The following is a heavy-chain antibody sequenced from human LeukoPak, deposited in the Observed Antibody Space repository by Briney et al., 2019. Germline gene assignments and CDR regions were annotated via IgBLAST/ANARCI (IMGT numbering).Heavy chain of an antibody. Sequence: GGSLRLSCAASGFTFFNYAMSWVRQAPGKGLEWVSFIYSDNTHYSHSVKSRFTISRHNSKHTLYLQMNSLRAEATPVYYCARRAGAYSHPYDYGGQGTLVTVS. V-gene: IGHV3-66*04. CDR2: IYSDNT. J-gene: IGHJ4*02. CDR1: GFTFFNYA. D-gene: IGHD4/OR15-4a*01. CDR3: ARRAGAYSHPYDY.